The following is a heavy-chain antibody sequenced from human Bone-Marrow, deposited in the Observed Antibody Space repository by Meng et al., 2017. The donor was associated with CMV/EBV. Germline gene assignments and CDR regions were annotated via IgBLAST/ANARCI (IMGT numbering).Heavy chain of an antibody. J-gene: IGHJ4*02. V-gene: IGHV3-21*01. Sequence: GGSLRLSCAASGFTFSSYAMNWVRQAPGKGLEWVSSISSSSNHRYYADSMKGRFTISRDNTKNSLYLQMNSLRAEATAVYYCASSAQRYGGNTFDSWGQGTLVTVSS. CDR2: ISSSSNHR. D-gene: IGHD4-23*01. CDR3: ASSAQRYGGNTFDS. CDR1: GFTFSSYA.